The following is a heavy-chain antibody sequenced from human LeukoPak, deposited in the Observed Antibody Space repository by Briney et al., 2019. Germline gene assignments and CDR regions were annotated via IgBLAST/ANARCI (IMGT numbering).Heavy chain of an antibody. J-gene: IGHJ5*02. CDR1: GFIFIDYY. Sequence: GGSLRLSCSASGFIFIDYYMSWIRQAPGKGLEWVSDISSSGSVKYYADSVKGRFTISRDNAERTLYLQMNSLRAEDTAVYYCARAGEYSSSLSWFDPWGQGTLVTVSS. CDR3: ARAGEYSSSLSWFDP. V-gene: IGHV3-11*01. CDR2: ISSSGSVK. D-gene: IGHD6-6*01.